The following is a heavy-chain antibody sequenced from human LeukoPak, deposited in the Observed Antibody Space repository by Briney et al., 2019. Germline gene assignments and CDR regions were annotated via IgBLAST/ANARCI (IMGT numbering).Heavy chain of an antibody. CDR3: ARSAPYYDFWTGYYDALYYMDV. J-gene: IGHJ6*03. V-gene: IGHV4-59*01. CDR1: GGSISDYY. D-gene: IGHD3-3*01. Sequence: SETLPLTCTVSGGSISDYYWSWIRQPPGKGLESIGYIRNRGSTNYNPSLKSRVTISVDTSKNQFSLKLRSVTAADTAVYYCARSAPYYDFWTGYYDALYYMDVWGKGTTVTVSS. CDR2: IRNRGST.